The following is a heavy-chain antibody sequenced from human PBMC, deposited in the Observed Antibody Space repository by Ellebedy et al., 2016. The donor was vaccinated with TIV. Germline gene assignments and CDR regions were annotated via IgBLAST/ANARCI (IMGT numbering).Heavy chain of an antibody. V-gene: IGHV4-59*08. CDR3: ARHPRLISIVRGAGNWFDP. J-gene: IGHJ5*02. CDR1: GGSIRPFY. Sequence: MPSETLSLTCPVSGGSIRPFYWIWIRQPPGKGLEWIGYISYSGSTNFNPSLKSRVSIAVDMSENQFSLKLSSMTAADTAKYYCARHPRLISIVRGAGNWFDPWGQGTLVTVSS. CDR2: ISYSGST. D-gene: IGHD3-10*01.